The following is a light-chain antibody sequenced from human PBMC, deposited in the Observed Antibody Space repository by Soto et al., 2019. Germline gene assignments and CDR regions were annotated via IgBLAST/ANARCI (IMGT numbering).Light chain of an antibody. Sequence: QSVLTQPPSVSGAPGQRVTISCTGTISNIGAGYDVHWYQQFPETAPKLLIYGNNNRPSGVPDRFSGSKSGTSASLAITGLQAEDEAEYYCQSYGTSGMVFGGGTQLTVL. CDR1: ISNIGAGYD. CDR3: QSYGTSGMV. CDR2: GNN. V-gene: IGLV1-40*01. J-gene: IGLJ2*01.